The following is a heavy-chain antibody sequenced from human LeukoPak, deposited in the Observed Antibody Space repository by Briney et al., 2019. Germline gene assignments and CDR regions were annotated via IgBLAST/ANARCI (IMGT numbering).Heavy chain of an antibody. D-gene: IGHD2-8*01. CDR1: GFTFSSYS. CDR2: ISSSSSYT. CDR3: ARLVSPIDAFDI. V-gene: IGHV3-21*05. Sequence: GGSLRLSCAASGFTFSSYSMNWIRQAPGKGLEWVSYISSSSSYTNYADSVKGRFTISRDNAKNSLYLQMNSLRAEDTAVYYCARLVSPIDAFDIWGQGTMVTVSS. J-gene: IGHJ3*02.